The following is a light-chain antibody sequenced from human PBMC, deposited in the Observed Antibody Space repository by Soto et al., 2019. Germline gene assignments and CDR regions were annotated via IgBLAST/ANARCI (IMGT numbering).Light chain of an antibody. CDR2: DAS. J-gene: IGKJ1*01. V-gene: IGKV3-20*01. Sequence: EIVLTQSPGTLSLSPGERATLSCRASQSVTNNYVAWYQQKPGQAPRLLIHDASSRATGIPGRFSGGGSGTDFTLTISRLEPEDCAVYFCQQTAHSPLTFGQGTRVDIK. CDR1: QSVTNNY. CDR3: QQTAHSPLT.